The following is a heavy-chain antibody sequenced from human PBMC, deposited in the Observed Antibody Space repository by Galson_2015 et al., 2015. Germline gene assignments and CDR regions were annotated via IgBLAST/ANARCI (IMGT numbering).Heavy chain of an antibody. CDR3: ARDPLWDRTVGFDY. V-gene: IGHV3-74*01. CDR1: GFTFSSDW. D-gene: IGHD3-16*01. J-gene: IGHJ4*02. CDR2: INSDGTDK. Sequence: SLRLSCAASGFTFSSDWMHWVRHAPGKGLVWVSRINSDGTDKTYADSVKGRFTISRDNAKNTLCLQMNSLRAEDTAVYYCARDPLWDRTVGFDYWGQGTLVTVSS.